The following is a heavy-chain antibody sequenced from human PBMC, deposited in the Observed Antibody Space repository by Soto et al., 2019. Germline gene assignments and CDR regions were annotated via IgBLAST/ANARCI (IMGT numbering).Heavy chain of an antibody. D-gene: IGHD3-10*01. Sequence: SVKVSCKASGVTFSSETLGWVREAPGQGLEWVGGIIPLFGTASYAQKFQGRVTITADESTSTVYMELSSLRSDDTAVYFCATELGENPASPFDAWGQGTLVTVSS. V-gene: IGHV1-69*13. CDR2: IIPLFGTA. CDR1: GVTFSSET. CDR3: ATELGENPASPFDA. J-gene: IGHJ4*02.